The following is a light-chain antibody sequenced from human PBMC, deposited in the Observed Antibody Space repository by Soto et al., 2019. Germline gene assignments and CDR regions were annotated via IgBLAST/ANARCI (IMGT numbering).Light chain of an antibody. CDR3: QQYNPFWT. V-gene: IGKV1-5*01. CDR2: DVS. CDR1: QIISSW. Sequence: DIQMTQSPSTLSASVGDRVTITCRASQIISSWLAWYQQKPGKAPKLLIYDVSTLGSGVPSRFSGSGSGTDFTLTISSLQPDDSATYYCQQYNPFWTFGQGTKVDIK. J-gene: IGKJ1*01.